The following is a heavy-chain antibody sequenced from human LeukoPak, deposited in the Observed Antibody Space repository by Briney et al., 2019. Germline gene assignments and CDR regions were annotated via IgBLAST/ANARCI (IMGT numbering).Heavy chain of an antibody. Sequence: VASVKVSCKASGYTFTGYYMHWVRQAPGQGLEWIGRINPNSGGTNYAQKFQGRVTMTRDTSISTAYMELSRLRSDDTAVYYCARLPGQTTVVDYWGQGTLVTVSS. V-gene: IGHV1-2*06. CDR1: GYTFTGYY. CDR2: INPNSGGT. D-gene: IGHD4-23*01. CDR3: ARLPGQTTVVDY. J-gene: IGHJ4*02.